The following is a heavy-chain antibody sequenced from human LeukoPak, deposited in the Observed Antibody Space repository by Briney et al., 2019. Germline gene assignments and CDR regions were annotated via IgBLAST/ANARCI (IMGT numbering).Heavy chain of an antibody. CDR2: IGGSAVST. Sequence: GGSLRLSCAASGFTFSAYVMSWVRQAPSKGLEWVSAIGGSAVSTYYADSVKGRFTISRDNSKNTLYLQVNSLRAGDTAVYYCARRSTSTRHFDYWGQGTLVTVSS. CDR3: ARRSTSTRHFDY. V-gene: IGHV3-23*01. J-gene: IGHJ4*02. CDR1: GFTFSAYV. D-gene: IGHD2-2*01.